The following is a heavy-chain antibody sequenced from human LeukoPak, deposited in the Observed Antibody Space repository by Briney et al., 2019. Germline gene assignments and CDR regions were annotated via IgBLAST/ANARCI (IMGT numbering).Heavy chain of an antibody. V-gene: IGHV1-46*01. Sequence: GVSVKVSCKASGYTFAIYYIHWVRQAPGQGLEWMGIINPSGGSTSYTQKFQGRLTMTRDTSTSTVYMELSSLRSEDTAVYYCARAKGLFDHWGQGTLVTVSS. CDR2: INPSGGST. CDR1: GYTFAIYY. J-gene: IGHJ4*02. CDR3: ARAKGLFDH.